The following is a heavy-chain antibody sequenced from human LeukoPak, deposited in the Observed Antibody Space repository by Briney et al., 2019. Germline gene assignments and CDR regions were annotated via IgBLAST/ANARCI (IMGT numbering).Heavy chain of an antibody. J-gene: IGHJ5*02. CDR3: ARVSIVVVPAAWFDP. V-gene: IGHV1-2*02. CDR1: GYTFTGYY. Sequence: ASVKVSCKASGYTFTGYYMHWVRQAPGQGLEWMGWINPNSGGTNYAQKFQGRVTMTRDTSISTAYMELSRLRSDDTAVYYCARVSIVVVPAAWFDPWGQRTLVTVSS. D-gene: IGHD2-2*01. CDR2: INPNSGGT.